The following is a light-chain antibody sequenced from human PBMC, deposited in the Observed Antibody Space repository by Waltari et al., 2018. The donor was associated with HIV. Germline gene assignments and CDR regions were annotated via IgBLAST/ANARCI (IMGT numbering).Light chain of an antibody. CDR2: EDD. CDR3: QSYYLTNVV. J-gene: IGLJ2*01. Sequence: NFMLTQPQSVSESPGKTVTISCTRSSGNIGSYFVSWYQRRPGSAPTTLFYEDDKRPSGVPDPFAGSLHSSYTSASLTFSALKTEDQADYYWQSYYLTNVVFGGGTKLPVL. V-gene: IGLV6-57*04. CDR1: SGNIGSYF.